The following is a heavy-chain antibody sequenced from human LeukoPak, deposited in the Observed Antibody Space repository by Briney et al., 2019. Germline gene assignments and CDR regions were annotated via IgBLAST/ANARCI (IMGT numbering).Heavy chain of an antibody. V-gene: IGHV3-53*01. CDR2: IYSSGTT. Sequence: GGSLRLSCAASGLTVTAKYMSWVRQAPGKGREWVSLIYSSGTTYYADSVKGRFTISSVNTKNSLYPLKKNSMTADATVYYCGRFGGVPAAHFDYWGQGTLVTVSS. CDR3: GRFGGVPAAHFDY. D-gene: IGHD2-2*01. CDR1: GLTVTAKY. J-gene: IGHJ4*02.